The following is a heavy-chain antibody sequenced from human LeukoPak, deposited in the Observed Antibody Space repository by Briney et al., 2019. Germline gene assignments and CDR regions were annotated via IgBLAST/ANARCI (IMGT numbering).Heavy chain of an antibody. J-gene: IGHJ5*02. CDR3: ARVDYDDTSLIGFAP. Sequence: SETLSLTCAVSGDSISSGGHSWRWIRQPPGRGLEWIGYVYYSGSAYYNPSLNSRVTMSVDTSKNLFSLKLSSVTAADTAVYYCARVDYDDTSLIGFAPWGQGTLVTVSS. V-gene: IGHV4-30-4*07. CDR1: GDSISSGGHS. CDR2: VYYSGSA. D-gene: IGHD4-17*01.